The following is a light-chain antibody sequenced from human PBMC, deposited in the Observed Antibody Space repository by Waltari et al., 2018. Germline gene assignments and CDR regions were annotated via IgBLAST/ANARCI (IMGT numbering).Light chain of an antibody. Sequence: EIVMTQSPATLSVSPGERATISCTASQSVSSNLAWYQQKPGQAPRLLIYGASTRATGIPARFSGSGSGTEFTLTISSLQSEDFAVYYCQQYNNWPITFGQGTRLEIK. CDR3: QQYNNWPIT. CDR2: GAS. CDR1: QSVSSN. V-gene: IGKV3-15*01. J-gene: IGKJ5*01.